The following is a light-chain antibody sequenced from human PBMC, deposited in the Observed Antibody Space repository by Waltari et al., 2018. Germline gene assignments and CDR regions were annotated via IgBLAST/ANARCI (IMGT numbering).Light chain of an antibody. CDR1: QSVGGN. CDR3: QQYNDWPLYT. J-gene: IGKJ2*01. Sequence: IVMTQYPATLSVSPGERATLSCRASQSVGGNLAWYQQKPGQAPRPLIDGASTWVTGLPARFSGSGSETEFTLTISSVQSEDFAVYYCQQYNDWPLYTFGQGTKLEIK. CDR2: GAS. V-gene: IGKV3-15*01.